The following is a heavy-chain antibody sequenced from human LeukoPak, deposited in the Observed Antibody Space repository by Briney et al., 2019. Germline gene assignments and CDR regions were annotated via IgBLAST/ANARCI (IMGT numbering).Heavy chain of an antibody. CDR2: ISTDGYTT. Sequence: GGSLRLSCAASGLAFSAYKMHWVRQAPRKGLVWVSRISTDGYTTDYADFVQGRFTISRDNSKNTLFLQMNSLRAEDTAIYYCAKERDYGPADYWGQGTLVTVSS. J-gene: IGHJ4*02. CDR3: AKERDYGPADY. V-gene: IGHV3-74*01. D-gene: IGHD4/OR15-4a*01. CDR1: GLAFSAYK.